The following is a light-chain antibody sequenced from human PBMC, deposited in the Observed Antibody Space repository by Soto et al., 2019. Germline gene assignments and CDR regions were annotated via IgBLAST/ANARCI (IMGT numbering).Light chain of an antibody. V-gene: IGKV3-11*01. CDR2: DSY. Sequence: EVILTQSPATLSLCRGERATLSCRASENVDIYLAWYQQKPGQAPRLLIYDSYNRATGIPPRFSGSGSGTDFTLTISSLEPEDSAVYHCVQRRYWPPLTFGGGTKVEIK. CDR1: ENVDIY. J-gene: IGKJ4*01. CDR3: VQRRYWPPLT.